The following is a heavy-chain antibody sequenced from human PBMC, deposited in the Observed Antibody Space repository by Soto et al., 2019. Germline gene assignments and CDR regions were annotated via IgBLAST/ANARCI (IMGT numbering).Heavy chain of an antibody. CDR2: SNSDASST. CDR3: ARGYYGSEGTEYFQL. CDR1: GFPFSSYW. J-gene: IGHJ1*01. D-gene: IGHD3-10*01. Sequence: EVQLVESGGDLVHPGGSLILSCTASGFPFSSYWMHWVRQVPGKGLVWISRSNSDASSTTYADSVKGRFTISRDNAENTLFLQMNSLRVDETAVYYCARGYYGSEGTEYFQLWGRGTLVTVSS. V-gene: IGHV3-74*03.